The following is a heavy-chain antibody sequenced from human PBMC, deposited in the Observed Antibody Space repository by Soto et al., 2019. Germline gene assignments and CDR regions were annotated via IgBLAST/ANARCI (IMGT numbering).Heavy chain of an antibody. CDR3: ARNFQWAFDS. Sequence: PGGSLRLSCAASGLTFSSSWMAWVRQTSGEGLEWVANIKQDGSEKYYVDSVKGRFTVSRDNAKNSLYLQMNSLRAEDTALYYCARNFQWAFDSWGQGALVTVSS. D-gene: IGHD1-26*01. CDR2: IKQDGSEK. V-gene: IGHV3-7*01. J-gene: IGHJ4*02. CDR1: GLTFSSSW.